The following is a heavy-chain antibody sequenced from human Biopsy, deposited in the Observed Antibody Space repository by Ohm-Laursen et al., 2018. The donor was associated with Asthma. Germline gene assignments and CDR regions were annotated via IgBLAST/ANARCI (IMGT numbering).Heavy chain of an antibody. J-gene: IGHJ6*02. V-gene: IGHV4-30-4*01. D-gene: IGHD4-17*01. CDR2: VFWSGST. CDR3: ARAVSYGDIYFGIDV. Sequence: SQTLSLTCVVSGGYTGSSDHHWAWIRQAPGKGLEWIGFVFWSGSTHYSRSLERRVSISIDTATNEFSMKLWSVTPADTAVYFCARAVSYGDIYFGIDVWGPGNTVVVS. CDR1: GGYTGSSDHH.